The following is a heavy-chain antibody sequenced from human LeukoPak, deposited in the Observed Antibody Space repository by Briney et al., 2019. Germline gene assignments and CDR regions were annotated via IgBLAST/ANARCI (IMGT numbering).Heavy chain of an antibody. D-gene: IGHD3-10*01. CDR2: IQSDGSQE. J-gene: IGHJ4*02. Sequence: GGSLRLSCATSGFIFSHFGMHWVLQAPGKGLEWVAAIQSDGSQEYFADSGKGRSTISRDKSKSTMYLQIDTLRAEDTAVYYCARDSCLIKTCLDYWGQGTLVTVSS. CDR3: ARDSCLIKTCLDY. V-gene: IGHV3-33*01. CDR1: GFIFSHFG.